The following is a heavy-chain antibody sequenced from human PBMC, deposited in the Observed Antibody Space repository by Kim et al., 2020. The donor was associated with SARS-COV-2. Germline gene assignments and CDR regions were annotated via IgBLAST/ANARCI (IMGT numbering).Heavy chain of an antibody. Sequence: ASVKVSCKASGYTFTGYYMHWVRQAPGQGLEWMGRINPNSGGTNYAQKFQGRVTMTRDTSISTAYMELSRLRSDDTAVYYCASIVPAALTYFDYWGQGTLVTVSS. CDR1: GYTFTGYY. J-gene: IGHJ4*02. V-gene: IGHV1-2*06. CDR2: INPNSGGT. D-gene: IGHD2-2*01. CDR3: ASIVPAALTYFDY.